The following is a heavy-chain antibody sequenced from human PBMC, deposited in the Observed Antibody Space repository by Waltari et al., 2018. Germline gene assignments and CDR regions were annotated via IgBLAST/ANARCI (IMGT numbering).Heavy chain of an antibody. V-gene: IGHV4-59*01. CDR3: ARMDSSVCTDY. D-gene: IGHD3-22*01. CDR1: GGSISSYY. J-gene: IGHJ4*02. Sequence: QVQLQESGPGLVTPSETLSLTCTVPGGSISSYYWSWIRQPPGKVLEWIGYIYYSGSTNYNPSLKSRVTISVDTSKNQFSLKLSSVTAADTAVYYCARMDSSVCTDYWGQGTLVTVSS. CDR2: IYYSGST.